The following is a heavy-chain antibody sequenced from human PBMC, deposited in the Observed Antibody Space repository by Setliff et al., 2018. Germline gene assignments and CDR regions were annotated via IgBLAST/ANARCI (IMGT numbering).Heavy chain of an antibody. J-gene: IGHJ5*02. CDR2: IIPIFGTA. Sequence: SVKVSCKASGGTFSSYAISWVRQAPGQGLEWMGGIIPIFGTANYAQKFQGRVTITADESTSTAYMELSSLRSEDTAVYDCARGYRGYYNFWSGSQGANWFDPWGQGTLVTVSS. D-gene: IGHD3-3*01. CDR3: ARGYRGYYNFWSGSQGANWFDP. CDR1: GGTFSSYA. V-gene: IGHV1-69*13.